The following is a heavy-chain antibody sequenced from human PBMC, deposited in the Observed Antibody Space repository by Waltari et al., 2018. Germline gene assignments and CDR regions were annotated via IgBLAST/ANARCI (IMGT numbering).Heavy chain of an antibody. J-gene: IGHJ3*02. D-gene: IGHD6-13*01. V-gene: IGHV1-2*06. CDR2: INPNSGGT. CDR3: AREHSSWLIDAFDI. Sequence: QVQLVQSGAEVKKPGASVKVSCKASGYTFPGSYLHWVRQAPGQGLEWMGRINPNSGGTNYAQKFQGRVTMTRDTSISTAYMELSRLRSDDTAVYYCAREHSSWLIDAFDIWGQGTMVTVSS. CDR1: GYTFPGSY.